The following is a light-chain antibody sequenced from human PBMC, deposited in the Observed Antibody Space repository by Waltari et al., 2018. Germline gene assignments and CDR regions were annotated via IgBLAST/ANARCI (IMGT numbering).Light chain of an antibody. J-gene: IGKJ3*01. CDR3: QHTTDWPPAFT. V-gene: IGKV3-11*01. Sequence: EVVFTQSPATLSFSPGEGATLPCRASQSVSAYLAWYQQKPGQAPRLLIYGSSTRPTGVPDRFSGRGSGTDFSLTISSVEPEDFAVYYCQHTTDWPPAFTFGPGTRVDLK. CDR2: GSS. CDR1: QSVSAY.